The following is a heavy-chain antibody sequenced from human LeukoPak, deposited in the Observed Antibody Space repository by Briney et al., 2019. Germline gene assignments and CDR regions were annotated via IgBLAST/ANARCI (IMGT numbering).Heavy chain of an antibody. CDR3: TRDIKWER. D-gene: IGHD1-26*01. J-gene: IGHJ4*02. V-gene: IGHV3-30*14. Sequence: GGSLRLSCAASGFTFSSYAMHWVRQAPGKGLEWVAVISYDGSNKYYADSVKGRFTISRDNSNNTLYLQMNSLRAEDTAVYYCTRDIKWERWGQGTLVTVSS. CDR1: GFTFSSYA. CDR2: ISYDGSNK.